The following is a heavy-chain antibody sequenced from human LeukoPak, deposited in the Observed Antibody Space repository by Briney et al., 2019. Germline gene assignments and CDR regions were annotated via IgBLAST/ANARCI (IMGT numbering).Heavy chain of an antibody. Sequence: PSETLSLTCTVSGGSISSYYRSWIRQPAGKGLEWIGRIYTSGSTNYNPSLKSRVTMSVDTSKNQFSLKLSSVTAADTAVYYCARDLDYGDYAYYYYGMDVWGQGTTVTVSS. CDR2: IYTSGST. V-gene: IGHV4-4*07. CDR1: GGSISSYY. D-gene: IGHD4-17*01. J-gene: IGHJ6*02. CDR3: ARDLDYGDYAYYYYGMDV.